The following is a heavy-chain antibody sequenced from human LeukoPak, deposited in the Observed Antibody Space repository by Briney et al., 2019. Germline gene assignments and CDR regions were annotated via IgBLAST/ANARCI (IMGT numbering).Heavy chain of an antibody. CDR1: RGTFSSYA. CDR2: IIPILGIA. D-gene: IGHD3-22*01. V-gene: IGHV1-69*04. CDR3: ARGRDSSGYYRAEYFQH. Sequence: EASVKVSCKASRGTFSSYAISWVRQAPGQGLEWMGRIIPILGIANYAQKFQGRVTITADKSTSTAYMELSSLRSEGTAVYYCARGRDSSGYYRAEYFQHWGQGTLVTVSS. J-gene: IGHJ1*01.